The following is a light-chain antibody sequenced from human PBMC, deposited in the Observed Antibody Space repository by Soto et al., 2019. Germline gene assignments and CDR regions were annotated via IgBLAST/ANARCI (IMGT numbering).Light chain of an antibody. Sequence: DIQMTQSPSSLSASVGDRVTITCRASQPIDTYLNWYQQKPGNAPKLLISGASNLRSGVPSRFSGGGSGTDFTLTIAILQPEDSATYFCQQSYSTPPYTFGQGTKVEIK. CDR2: GAS. CDR1: QPIDTY. CDR3: QQSYSTPPYT. J-gene: IGKJ2*01. V-gene: IGKV1-39*01.